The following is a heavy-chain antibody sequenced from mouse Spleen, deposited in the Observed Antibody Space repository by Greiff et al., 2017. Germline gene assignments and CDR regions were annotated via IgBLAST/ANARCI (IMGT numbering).Heavy chain of an antibody. J-gene: IGHJ2*01. CDR2: IDPENGDT. V-gene: IGHV14-4*01. CDR1: GFNIKDDY. Sequence: VQLQQSGVELVRPGASVKLSCTASGFNIKDDYMHWVKQRPEQGLEWIGWIDPENGDTEYASKFQGKATITADTSSNTAYLQLSSLTSEDTAVYYCTTDGYGRGFDYWGQGTTLTVSS. CDR3: TTDGYGRGFDY. D-gene: IGHD2-2*01.